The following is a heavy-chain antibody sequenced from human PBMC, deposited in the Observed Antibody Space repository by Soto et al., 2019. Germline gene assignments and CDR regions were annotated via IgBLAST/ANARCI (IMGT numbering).Heavy chain of an antibody. V-gene: IGHV1-18*01. Sequence: EASVKVSCKASGYTFTSYGITWVRQAPGQGLEWVGWISPYDGDTHQGQTLQGRVTMTIDTSTRTAHMELRSLRSDDTAVYYCARNRIKWTNGQNNYNKHGMDVWGQGTTVTVSS. CDR3: ARNRIKWTNGQNNYNKHGMDV. D-gene: IGHD1-1*01. CDR1: GYTFTSYG. J-gene: IGHJ6*02. CDR2: ISPYDGDT.